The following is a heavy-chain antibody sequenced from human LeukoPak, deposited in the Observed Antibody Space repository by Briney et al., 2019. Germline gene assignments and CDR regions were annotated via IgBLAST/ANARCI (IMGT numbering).Heavy chain of an antibody. CDR3: ARSNSGPSDP. J-gene: IGHJ5*02. CDR2: ISYDGSIK. Sequence: RSGGSLRLSCAASGFTFSSYAMHWVRQAPGKGLEWVAFISYDGSIKYYADSVKGRFTISRDNSENTLYLHLNSLRAEDTAVYYCARSNSGPSDPWGQGTLVSVSS. V-gene: IGHV3-30-3*01. D-gene: IGHD6-25*01. CDR1: GFTFSSYA.